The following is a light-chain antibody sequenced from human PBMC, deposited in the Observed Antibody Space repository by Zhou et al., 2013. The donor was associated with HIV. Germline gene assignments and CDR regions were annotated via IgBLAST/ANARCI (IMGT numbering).Light chain of an antibody. J-gene: IGKJ3*01. CDR1: QSVSSSY. Sequence: IVLTQSPGTLSLSPGERATLSCRASQSVSSSYLAWYQQKPGQAPRLLIYGASSRATGIPDRFSGSGSGTDFTLTISRLEPEDFAVYYCQQYGSLFGPGTKVD. CDR3: QQYGSL. V-gene: IGKV3-20*01. CDR2: GAS.